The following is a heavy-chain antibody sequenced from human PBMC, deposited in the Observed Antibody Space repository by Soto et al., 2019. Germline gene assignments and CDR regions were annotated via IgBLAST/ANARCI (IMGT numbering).Heavy chain of an antibody. CDR2: INTYNGNT. CDR3: ATFLTGATEDHY. J-gene: IGHJ4*02. D-gene: IGHD7-27*01. Sequence: QVQLVQSGAEVKKPGASVKVSCKASGYTFINYGISWARQAPGQGLEWMGWINTYNGNTNYAQKVQGRVTMTTDTGTMTAYREMMSLTADGTAVYYGATFLTGATEDHYWGQGTLVTVSS. V-gene: IGHV1-18*01. CDR1: GYTFINYG.